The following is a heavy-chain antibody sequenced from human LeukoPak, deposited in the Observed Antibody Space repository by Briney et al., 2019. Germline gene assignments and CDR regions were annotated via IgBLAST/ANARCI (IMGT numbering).Heavy chain of an antibody. CDR1: GYTFTGYY. J-gene: IGHJ3*02. D-gene: IGHD3/OR15-3a*01. CDR3: ARIMEYYDFTPRGFDI. V-gene: IGHV1-2*02. CDR2: MNPDSGGT. Sequence: ASVKVSCKASGYTFTGYYIHWVRQAPGQGLEWMGWMNPDSGGTNYAQKFQDRVTMNRDTSITTAYMELSRLTSDDTAIYYCARIMEYYDFTPRGFDIWGQGTMVAVSS.